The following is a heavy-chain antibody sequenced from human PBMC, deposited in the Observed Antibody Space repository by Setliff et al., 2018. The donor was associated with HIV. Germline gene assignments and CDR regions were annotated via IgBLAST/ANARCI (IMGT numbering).Heavy chain of an antibody. CDR3: ARVTIPWGFNYYYMDV. J-gene: IGHJ6*03. CDR1: GGSISGDF. CDR2: THASGTT. V-gene: IGHV4-4*07. D-gene: IGHD3-10*01. Sequence: PSETLSLTCTVSGGSISGDFWTWIRQPAGEGLEWIGRTHASGTTQCEPSLKNRVTMSVDTSKNQFSLKLKSVTAADTAVYYCARVTIPWGFNYYYMDVWGKGTTVTVSS.